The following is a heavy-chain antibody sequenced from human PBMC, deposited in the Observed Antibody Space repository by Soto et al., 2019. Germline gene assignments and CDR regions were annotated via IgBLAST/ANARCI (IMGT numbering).Heavy chain of an antibody. J-gene: IGHJ6*02. CDR2: ISYDGSNK. Sequence: GGSLRLSCAASGFTFSSYGMHWVRQAPGKGLEWVAVISYDGSNKYYADSVKGRFTISRDNSKNTLYLQMNSLRAEDTAVYYCAKGTNFYYYGMDVWGQGTTVTVSS. CDR3: AKGTNFYYYGMDV. V-gene: IGHV3-30*18. CDR1: GFTFSSYG.